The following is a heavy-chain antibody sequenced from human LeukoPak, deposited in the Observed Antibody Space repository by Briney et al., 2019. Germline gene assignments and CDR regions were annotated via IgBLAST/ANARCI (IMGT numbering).Heavy chain of an antibody. V-gene: IGHV1-69*04. CDR3: ARGSLLRNYFDY. J-gene: IGHJ4*02. Sequence: GASVKVSCKASGGTFSSYAISWVRRAPGQGLEWMGRIIPILGIANYAQKFQGRVTITADKSTSTAYMELSSLRSEDTAVYYCARGSLLRNYFDYWGQGTLVTVSS. CDR1: GGTFSSYA. CDR2: IIPILGIA. D-gene: IGHD5/OR15-5a*01.